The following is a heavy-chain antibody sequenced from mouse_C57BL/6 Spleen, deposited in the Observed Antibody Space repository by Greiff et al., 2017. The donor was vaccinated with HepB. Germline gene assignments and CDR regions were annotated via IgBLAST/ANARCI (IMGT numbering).Heavy chain of an antibody. Sequence: QVQLQQSGAELVKPGASVKLSCKASGYTFTEYTIHWVKQRPGQGLEWIGWFYPGSGSISYNEKFKDKATLTADKAASTVYMELSRLTSEDSAVYFCARHAYGNYSYYFDYWGQGTTLTVSS. CDR3: ARHAYGNYSYYFDY. J-gene: IGHJ2*01. V-gene: IGHV1-62-2*01. CDR2: FYPGSGSI. D-gene: IGHD2-10*02. CDR1: GYTFTEYT.